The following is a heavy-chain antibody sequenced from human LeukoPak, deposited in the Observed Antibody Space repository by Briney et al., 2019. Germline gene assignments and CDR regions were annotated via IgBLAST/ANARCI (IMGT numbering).Heavy chain of an antibody. J-gene: IGHJ3*01. CDR2: VSHTGAT. CDR3: ARDRRGSFYTFDL. V-gene: IGHV4-59*01. CDR1: GASLNGYF. D-gene: IGHD1-26*01. Sequence: PSETLSLTCSVSGASLNGYFWNWVRQTPEKGLEWIGYVSHTGATTSNPTLKSRVSITIDTSKSQISLTMTSVTAADSALYYCARDRRGSFYTFDLWGPRTIVSVS.